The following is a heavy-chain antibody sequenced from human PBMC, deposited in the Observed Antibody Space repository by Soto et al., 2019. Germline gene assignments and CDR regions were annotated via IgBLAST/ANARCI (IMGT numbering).Heavy chain of an antibody. J-gene: IGHJ6*02. CDR2: INHSGST. CDR1: GGSFSGYY. Sequence: PFETLSLTCAVYGGSFSGYYWSWIRQPPGKGLEWIGEINHSGSTNYNPSLKSRVTISVDTSKNQFSLKLSSVTAADTAVYYCASLSIFGVDYYGMDVWGQGTTVTVSS. CDR3: ASLSIFGVDYYGMDV. D-gene: IGHD3-3*01. V-gene: IGHV4-34*01.